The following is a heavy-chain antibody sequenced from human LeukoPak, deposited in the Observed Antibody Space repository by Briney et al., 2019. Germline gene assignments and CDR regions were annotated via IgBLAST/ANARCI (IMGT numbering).Heavy chain of an antibody. CDR1: GFTFTNSW. D-gene: IGHD5-24*01. CDR3: ARDPLRGDGYAFDY. J-gene: IGHJ4*02. V-gene: IGHV3-7*01. CDR2: IRNDGSET. Sequence: PGGSLRLSCAASGFTFTNSWMSWVRQAPGKGLEWVAIIRNDGSETYYVDSVKGRFTISRDTAKTSLFLQMNSLRDEDTAVYYCARDPLRGDGYAFDYWGQGIMVTVSS.